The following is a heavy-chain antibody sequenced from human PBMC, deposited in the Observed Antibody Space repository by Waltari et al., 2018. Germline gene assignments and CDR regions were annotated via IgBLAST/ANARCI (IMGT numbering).Heavy chain of an antibody. CDR2: IHHSGST. D-gene: IGHD2-15*01. CDR3: ARHIRGYDAFDI. CDR1: CASFNHYW. Sequence: QVQLQQWGAGLLRPSETLSITCDVYCASFNHYWGSWIRQTPGKGLEWIGEIHHSGSTNYNPSLKSRVVISIDAPNNQFSLRLNSVTAADTAVYYCARHIRGYDAFDIWGPGTLAIVSS. J-gene: IGHJ3*02. V-gene: IGHV4-34*02.